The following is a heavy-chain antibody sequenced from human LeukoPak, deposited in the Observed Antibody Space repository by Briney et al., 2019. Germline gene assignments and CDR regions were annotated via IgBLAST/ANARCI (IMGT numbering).Heavy chain of an antibody. CDR3: ARGGLTGGFDY. CDR1: GGSFSGYY. CDR2: INHSGST. V-gene: IGHV4-34*01. D-gene: IGHD1-14*01. J-gene: IGHJ4*02. Sequence: PSETLSLTCAVYGGSFSGYYWSWIRQPPGKGLEWIGEINHSGSTNYNPSLKSRVTIPVDTSKNQFSLKLSSVTAADTAVYYCARGGLTGGFDYWGQGTLVTVSS.